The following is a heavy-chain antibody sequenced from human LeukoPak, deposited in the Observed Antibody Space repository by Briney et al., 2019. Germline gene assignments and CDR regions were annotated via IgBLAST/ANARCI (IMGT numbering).Heavy chain of an antibody. V-gene: IGHV5-51*01. CDR1: GYSFTSYW. J-gene: IGHJ4*02. D-gene: IGHD3-9*01. CDR2: IYPGDSDT. Sequence: GESLKISCKGSGYSFTSYWIGWVRQMPGKGLEWMGIIYPGDSDTRYSPSFQGQVTISADKSISTAYLQWSSLKASDTAMYYCARRDYDILTGAYYFDYWGQGTLVTVSS. CDR3: ARRDYDILTGAYYFDY.